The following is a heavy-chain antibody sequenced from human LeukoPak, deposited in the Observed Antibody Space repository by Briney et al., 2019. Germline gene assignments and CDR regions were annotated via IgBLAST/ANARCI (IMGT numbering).Heavy chain of an antibody. CDR1: GFTFSKYP. CDR2: ISYDGSNK. J-gene: IGHJ4*02. V-gene: IGHV3-30*04. Sequence: GGSLRLSCEASGFTFSKYPMHWDRQAPGKGLEWVAVISYDGSNKYYADSVKGRFTISRDNSKNTLYLQMNSLRAEDTAVYYCARSSGDYGDYVDYWGQGTLVTVSS. D-gene: IGHD4-17*01. CDR3: ARSSGDYGDYVDY.